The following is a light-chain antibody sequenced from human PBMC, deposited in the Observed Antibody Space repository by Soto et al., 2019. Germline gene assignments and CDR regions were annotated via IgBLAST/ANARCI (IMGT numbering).Light chain of an antibody. Sequence: RASQVISTSLAWYQVKPGKAPKLLIYAASTLESGVPSRFSATVSGPEFSLICGSVKPEDPVTYYCQLLADLPITVGQGTRLEIK. V-gene: IGKV1-9*01. J-gene: IGKJ5*01. CDR1: QVISTS. CDR3: QLLADLPIT. CDR2: AAS.